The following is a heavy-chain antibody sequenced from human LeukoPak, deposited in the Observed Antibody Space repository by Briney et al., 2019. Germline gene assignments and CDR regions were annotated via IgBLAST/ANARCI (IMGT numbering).Heavy chain of an antibody. J-gene: IGHJ4*02. CDR3: ARGWWDLCDIPF. CDR1: GYTFSAYV. CDR2: INGGNGET. Sequence: ASVKVSCKGSGYTFSAYVLHWVRQAPGQSLEWMGWINGGNGETRYSEKFHGRVTITRDAPAKTSYMELSSLGLEDTAVYYCARGWWDLCDIPFWGQGTLVTVSS. V-gene: IGHV1-3*01. D-gene: IGHD3-16*01.